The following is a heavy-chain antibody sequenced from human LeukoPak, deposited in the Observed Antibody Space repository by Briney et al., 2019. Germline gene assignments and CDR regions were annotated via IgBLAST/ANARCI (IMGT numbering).Heavy chain of an antibody. J-gene: IGHJ6*04. CDR2: IYSGGST. D-gene: IGHD3-10*02. CDR3: AELGITMIGGV. V-gene: IGHV3-66*01. CDR1: GFTFSSYT. Sequence: GGSLRLSCAASGFTFSSYTMNWVRQAPGKGLEWVSVIYSGGSTYYADSVKGRFTISRDNAKNSLYLQMNSLRAEDTAVYYCAELGITMIGGVWGKGTTVTISS.